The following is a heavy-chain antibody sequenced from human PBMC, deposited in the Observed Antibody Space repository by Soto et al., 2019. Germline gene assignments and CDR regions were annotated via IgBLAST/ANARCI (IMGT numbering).Heavy chain of an antibody. V-gene: IGHV4-39*01. CDR1: GGSISSSSYY. J-gene: IGHJ5*02. D-gene: IGHD3-10*01. Sequence: SETLSLTCTVSGGSISSSSYYWGWIRQPPGKGLEWIGSIYYSGSTYYNPSLKSRVTISVDTSKNQFSLKLSSVTAADTAVYYCASYYNSSSPTDRPNWFDPWGQGTLVTVSS. CDR2: IYYSGST. CDR3: ASYYNSSSPTDRPNWFDP.